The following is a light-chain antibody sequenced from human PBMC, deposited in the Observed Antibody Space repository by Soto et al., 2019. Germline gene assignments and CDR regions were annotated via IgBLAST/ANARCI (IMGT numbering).Light chain of an antibody. Sequence: EIVMTQSPATLSVSPGERATLSCRASQSVSSNLAWYQQKPGQAPRLLIYGASTRATGIPARFSGSGSGTEFTITISSLQSEDFAVYYCQQYNNWPPTFGQGNKLEIK. CDR3: QQYNNWPPT. V-gene: IGKV3-15*01. J-gene: IGKJ2*01. CDR1: QSVSSN. CDR2: GAS.